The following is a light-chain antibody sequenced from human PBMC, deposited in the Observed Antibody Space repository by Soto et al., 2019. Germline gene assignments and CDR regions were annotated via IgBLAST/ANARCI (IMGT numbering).Light chain of an antibody. Sequence: EIVLTQSPGTLSLSPGERATLSCRASQSLSNNIYLAWYQQKPGQAPRLLIYGASSRATGIPNRFSGSGSGTEFTLTISSLQSEDFAVYYCQQYNNWPPWTFGQGTRLEIK. J-gene: IGKJ5*01. CDR2: GAS. V-gene: IGKV3D-15*01. CDR1: QSLSNN. CDR3: QQYNNWPPWT.